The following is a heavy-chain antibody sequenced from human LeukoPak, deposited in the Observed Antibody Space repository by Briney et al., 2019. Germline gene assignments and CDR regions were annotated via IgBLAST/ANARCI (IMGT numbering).Heavy chain of an antibody. V-gene: IGHV3-48*01. CDR2: ISSSSSTI. CDR3: ARAGYSYGYYFDY. J-gene: IGHJ4*02. CDR1: GFTFSSYS. D-gene: IGHD5-18*01. Sequence: GGSLRLSCAASGFTFSSYSMNWVSQAPGKGLEWVSYISSSSSTIYYADSVKGRFTISRDNAKNSLYLQMNSLRAEDTAVYYCARAGYSYGYYFDYWGQGTLVTVSS.